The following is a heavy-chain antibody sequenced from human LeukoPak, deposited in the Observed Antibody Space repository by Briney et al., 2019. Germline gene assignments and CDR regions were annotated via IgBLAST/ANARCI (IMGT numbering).Heavy chain of an antibody. CDR2: ISGGRDNT. Sequence: GGSLRLSCAASGFTFSSYGMSWVRQAPGKGLEWVSAISGGRDNTYYADSVKGRFTISRDTSKNTLYLQMNSLRAEDTAVYYCAKGDAYCGGDCYPDWGQGTLVTVSS. CDR1: GFTFSSYG. J-gene: IGHJ4*02. V-gene: IGHV3-23*01. D-gene: IGHD2-21*02. CDR3: AKGDAYCGGDCYPD.